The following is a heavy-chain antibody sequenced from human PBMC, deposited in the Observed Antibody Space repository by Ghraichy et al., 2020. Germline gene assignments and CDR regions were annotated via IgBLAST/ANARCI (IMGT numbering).Heavy chain of an antibody. D-gene: IGHD4-11*01. CDR2: IYYSGST. Sequence: SQTLSLTCAVSGGSISSGGYSWSWIRQPPGKGLEWIGYIYYSGSTYYNPSLKSRVTISVETSKNQFSLKLSSVTAADTAVYYCARGLTTGYYFDYWGQGTLVTVSS. J-gene: IGHJ4*02. CDR1: GGSISSGGYS. CDR3: ARGLTTGYYFDY. V-gene: IGHV4-30-4*07.